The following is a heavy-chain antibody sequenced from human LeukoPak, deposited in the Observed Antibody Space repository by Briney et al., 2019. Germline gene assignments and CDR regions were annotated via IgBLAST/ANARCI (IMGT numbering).Heavy chain of an antibody. V-gene: IGHV3-23*01. J-gene: IGHJ4*02. CDR1: GFTFSSYA. D-gene: IGHD3-22*01. CDR2: TSGSGGST. Sequence: SGGSLRLSCAASGFTFSSYAMSWVRQAPGKGLERVSATSGSGGSTYYADSMKGRFTISRDNSKNTLYLQMNSLRAEDTAVYYCAKALGYDSIRWWFAFDIWGQGTLVTVSS. CDR3: AKALGYDSIRWWFAFDI.